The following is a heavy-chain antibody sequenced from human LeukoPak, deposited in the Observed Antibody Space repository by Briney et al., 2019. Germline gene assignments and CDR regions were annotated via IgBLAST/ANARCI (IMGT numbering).Heavy chain of an antibody. CDR3: ARPLYDSSGYYYVAAFDI. CDR1: GYTFTGYY. Sequence: ASVKASCKASGYTFTGYYMHWVRQAPGQGLEWMGWINPNSGGTNYAQKFQGRVTMTRDTSISTAYMELSRLRPDDTAVYYCARPLYDSSGYYYVAAFDIWGQGTMVTVSS. V-gene: IGHV1-2*02. J-gene: IGHJ3*02. CDR2: INPNSGGT. D-gene: IGHD3-22*01.